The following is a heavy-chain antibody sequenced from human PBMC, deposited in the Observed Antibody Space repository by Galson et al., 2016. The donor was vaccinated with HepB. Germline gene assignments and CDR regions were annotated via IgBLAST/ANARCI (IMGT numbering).Heavy chain of an antibody. CDR1: GFTFSNYW. V-gene: IGHV3-7*03. CDR2: IIQDGSET. J-gene: IGHJ6*03. Sequence: SLRLSCAASGFTFSNYWMNWVRQAPGQGLEWVANIIQDGSETYYVDSVKGRFTISRDTAKNSLYLQLNSLRSEDTAVYYCARDRYYDFWSSYLDVTRYYMDVWGKGTTVTVSS. CDR3: ARDRYYDFWSSYLDVTRYYMDV. D-gene: IGHD3-3*01.